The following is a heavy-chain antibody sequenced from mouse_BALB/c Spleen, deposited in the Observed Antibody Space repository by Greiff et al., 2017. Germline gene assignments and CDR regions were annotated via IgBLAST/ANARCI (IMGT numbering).Heavy chain of an antibody. Sequence: DVKLVESGGGLVKPGGSLKLSCAASGFAFSSYDMSWVRQTPEKRLEWVAYISSGGGSTYYPDTVKGRFTISRDNAKNTLYLQMSSLKSEDTAMYYCARQTTVVERGLYWYFDVWGAGTTVTVSS. CDR3: ARQTTVVERGLYWYFDV. V-gene: IGHV5-12-1*01. D-gene: IGHD1-1*01. CDR1: GFAFSSYD. J-gene: IGHJ1*01. CDR2: ISSGGGST.